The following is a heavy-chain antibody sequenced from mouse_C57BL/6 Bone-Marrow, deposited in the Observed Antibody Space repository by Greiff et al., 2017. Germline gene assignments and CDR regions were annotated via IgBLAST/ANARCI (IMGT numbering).Heavy chain of an antibody. D-gene: IGHD3-1*01. V-gene: IGHV1-53*01. CDR2: INPSNGGT. CDR3: SRLCVLGDY. J-gene: IGHJ4*01. CDR1: GYPFTSYW. Sequence: QVQLQQPGTELVKPGASVKLSCKASGYPFTSYWMHWVKQRPGQGLEWIGNINPSNGGTNYNETFKSTATLTVDKSYSTAYMRPRSLTSVDSSVYYCSRLCVLGDYWGQGTSGTVSS.